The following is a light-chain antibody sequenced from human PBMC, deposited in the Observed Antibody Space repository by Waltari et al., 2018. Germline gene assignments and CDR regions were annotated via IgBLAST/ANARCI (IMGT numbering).Light chain of an antibody. CDR3: SSYIDSSTLEL. V-gene: IGLV2-14*03. CDR1: SSQIGGYNY. Sequence: QSALTQPASVSGSPGQSITISCTGTSSQIGGYNYVSWYQQVPGKAPKLIIYDVSNRPSGVSSRFSGSKSGNTASLTISGLQAEDEANYYCSSYIDSSTLELFGGGTSLTVL. CDR2: DVS. J-gene: IGLJ2*01.